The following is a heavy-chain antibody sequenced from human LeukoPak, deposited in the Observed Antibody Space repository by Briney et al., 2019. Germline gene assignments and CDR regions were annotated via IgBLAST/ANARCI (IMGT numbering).Heavy chain of an antibody. CDR3: ARVNGDTYDY. CDR2: IDWDDDK. Sequence: SGPALVKPTQTLTLTCTFSGFSLSTSGMCVSWIRQPPGKALEWLARIDWDDDKYYSTSLRTRLTISKDTSKNQVVLTMTNMDPVHTATYYCARVNGDTYDYWGQGTLVTVSS. CDR1: GFSLSTSGMC. D-gene: IGHD4-17*01. V-gene: IGHV2-70*11. J-gene: IGHJ4*02.